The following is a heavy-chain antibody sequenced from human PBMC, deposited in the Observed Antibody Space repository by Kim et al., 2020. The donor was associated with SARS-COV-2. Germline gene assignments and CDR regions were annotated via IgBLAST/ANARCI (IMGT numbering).Heavy chain of an antibody. Sequence: RFTISRDNAKNSLILQMNSLRAEDTALYYCAKDISTTYYFDTSGYPRFDYWGQGTLVTVSS. V-gene: IGHV3-9*01. D-gene: IGHD3-22*01. CDR3: AKDISTTYYFDTSGYPRFDY. J-gene: IGHJ4*02.